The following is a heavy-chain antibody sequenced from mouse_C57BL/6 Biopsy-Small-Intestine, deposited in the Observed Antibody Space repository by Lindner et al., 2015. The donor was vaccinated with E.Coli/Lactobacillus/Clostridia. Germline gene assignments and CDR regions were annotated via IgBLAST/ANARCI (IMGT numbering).Heavy chain of an antibody. J-gene: IGHJ1*03. CDR3: ARKGLRLGDWHFDV. Sequence: VQLQESGPELVKPGASVKIPCKASGYTFTDYNMDWVKQSHGKSLEWIGDIDPNNGGTIYNQKFKGKATLTVDKSSSTAYMELRSLTSEDIAVYYCARKGLRLGDWHFDVWGTGTTVTVSS. CDR1: GYTFTDYN. V-gene: IGHV1-18*01. CDR2: IDPNNGGT. D-gene: IGHD2-4*01.